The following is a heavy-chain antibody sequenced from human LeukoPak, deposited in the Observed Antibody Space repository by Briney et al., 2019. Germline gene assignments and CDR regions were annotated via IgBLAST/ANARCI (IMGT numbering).Heavy chain of an antibody. D-gene: IGHD6-19*01. J-gene: IGHJ4*02. CDR2: IYSGGST. CDR3: ARGSSGPYYFDY. CDR1: GFTVSSNY. V-gene: IGHV3-53*01. Sequence: LSGGSLRLSCAASGFTVSSNYMSWVRQAPGKGLEWVSVIYSGGSTYYADSVKGRFTISRDNSKNTLYLQVNSLRAEDTAVYYCARGSSGPYYFDYWGQGTLVTVSS.